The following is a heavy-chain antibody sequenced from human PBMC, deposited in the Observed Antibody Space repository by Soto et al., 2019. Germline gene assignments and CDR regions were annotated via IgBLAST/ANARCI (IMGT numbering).Heavy chain of an antibody. CDR1: GGSISSSSYY. J-gene: IGHJ5*02. D-gene: IGHD3-10*01. CDR2: IYYSGST. V-gene: IGHV4-39*01. CDR3: ARSHAMVRGVIKRNWFDP. Sequence: SETLSLTCTVSGGSISSSSYYWGWIRQPPGKGLEWIGSIYYSGSTYYNPSLKSRVTISVDTSKNQFSLKLSSVTAADTAVYYCARSHAMVRGVIKRNWFDPWGQGTLVTVSS.